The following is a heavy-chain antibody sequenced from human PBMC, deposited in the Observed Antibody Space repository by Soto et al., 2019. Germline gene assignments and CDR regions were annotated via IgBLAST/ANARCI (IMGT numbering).Heavy chain of an antibody. J-gene: IGHJ4*02. CDR1: GYSFTTYW. CDR3: ASFIAVAGTGHFDY. D-gene: IGHD6-19*01. CDR2: IYPGDSDT. Sequence: GESLKISCKASGYSFTTYWIGWVRQMPGKGLEWIGIIYPGDSDTRYSPAFQGQVTMSADKSISTAFLQWSSLKASDTAMYYCASFIAVAGTGHFDYWGQGTLVTVSS. V-gene: IGHV5-51*01.